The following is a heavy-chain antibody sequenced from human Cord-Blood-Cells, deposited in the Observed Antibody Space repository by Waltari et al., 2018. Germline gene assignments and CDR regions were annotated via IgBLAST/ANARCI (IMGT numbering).Heavy chain of an antibody. Sequence: QVQLVQSGAEVKKPGASVKVSCKASGYTFTSYDINWVRQATGQGLEWMGWMNPNRGNTGYAQKFQGRVTRTRNTSISTAYRELSSLGSEDTAVYYCARHASYYGMDVWGQGTTVTVSS. J-gene: IGHJ6*02. V-gene: IGHV1-8*01. CDR2: MNPNRGNT. CDR3: ARHASYYGMDV. CDR1: GYTFTSYD.